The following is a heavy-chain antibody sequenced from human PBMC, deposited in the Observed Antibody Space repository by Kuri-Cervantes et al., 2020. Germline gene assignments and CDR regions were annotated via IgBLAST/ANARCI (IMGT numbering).Heavy chain of an antibody. CDR3: AKDAGYDFWSGFHLPHYYYYYMDV. CDR1: GFTFSSYG. V-gene: IGHV3-33*06. Sequence: LSLTCAASGFTFSSYGMHWVRQAPGKGLEWVAVIWYDGSNKYYADSVKGRFTISRDNSKNTLYLQMNSLRAEDTAVYYCAKDAGYDFWSGFHLPHYYYYYMDVWGKGTTVTVSS. J-gene: IGHJ6*03. D-gene: IGHD3-3*01. CDR2: IWYDGSNK.